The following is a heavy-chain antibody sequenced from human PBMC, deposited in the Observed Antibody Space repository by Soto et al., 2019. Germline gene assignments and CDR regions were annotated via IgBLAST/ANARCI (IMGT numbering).Heavy chain of an antibody. CDR3: AGYSNSWSKYVKH. D-gene: IGHD6-13*01. CDR1: GGSFSGYC. Sequence: SETLSLTCAVFGGSFSGYCWRWICQTPGERLEWVGDICHGGGANYNPSLKSRVSFSMDPSKNQFSLKLNSVMAADTAVYYCAGYSNSWSKYVKHWGRGSLVT. CDR2: ICHGGGA. J-gene: IGHJ1*01. V-gene: IGHV4-34*01.